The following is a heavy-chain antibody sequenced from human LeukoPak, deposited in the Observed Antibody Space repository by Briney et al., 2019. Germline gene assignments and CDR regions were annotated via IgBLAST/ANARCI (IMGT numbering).Heavy chain of an antibody. CDR1: GYTFTGYY. J-gene: IGHJ4*02. D-gene: IGHD6-19*01. CDR2: INPSGGST. CDR3: ARDPTGYSSGWSLGVIDY. Sequence: ASVKVSCKASGYTFTGYYMHWVRQAPGQGLEWMGIINPSGGSTSYAQKFQGRVTMTRDTSTSTVYMELSSLRSEDTAVYYCARDPTGYSSGWSLGVIDYWGQGTLVTVSS. V-gene: IGHV1-46*01.